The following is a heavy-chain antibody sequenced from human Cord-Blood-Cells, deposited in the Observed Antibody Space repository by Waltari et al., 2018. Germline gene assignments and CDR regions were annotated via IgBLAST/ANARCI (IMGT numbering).Heavy chain of an antibody. CDR2: IWYDGSNK. CDR3: ARSSIVVVPAAMDY. Sequence: QVQLVESGGGVVQPGRSLRLSCAASGFTFSSYGMPWVRRAPGKGLEWVAVIWYDGSNKYYADSVKGRFTISRDNSKNTLYLQMNSLRAEDTAVYYCARSSIVVVPAAMDYWGQGTLVTVSS. V-gene: IGHV3-33*01. J-gene: IGHJ4*02. CDR1: GFTFSSYG. D-gene: IGHD2-2*01.